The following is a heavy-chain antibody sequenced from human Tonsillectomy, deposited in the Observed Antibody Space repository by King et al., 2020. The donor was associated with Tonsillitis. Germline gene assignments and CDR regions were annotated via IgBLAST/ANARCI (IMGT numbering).Heavy chain of an antibody. D-gene: IGHD2-15*01. CDR2: IYYSGSN. V-gene: IGHV4-30-4*07. CDR3: ARVSSVAALSLDY. CDR1: GGSISSGGYS. Sequence: VQLQESGPGLVKPSQTLSLTCAVSGGSISSGGYSWSWIRQPPGKGLEWIGYIYYSGSNYYNPSLKSRVTISVDTSKNHFSLKMSSVTAADTAVYHCARVSSVAALSLDYWGQGTLVTVSS. J-gene: IGHJ4*02.